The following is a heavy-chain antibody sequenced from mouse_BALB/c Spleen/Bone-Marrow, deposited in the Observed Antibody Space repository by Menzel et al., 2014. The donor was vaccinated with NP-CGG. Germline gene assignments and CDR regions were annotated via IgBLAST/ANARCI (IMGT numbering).Heavy chain of an antibody. D-gene: IGHD2-3*01. CDR2: ISYSGST. CDR3: ATYDGYCFDY. J-gene: IGHJ2*01. Sequence: FPGNKLEYMGYISYSGSTYYNPSLKSRISITRDTSKNQYYLQLNSVTTEDTATYYCATYDGYCFDYWGQGTTLTVSS. V-gene: IGHV3-8*02.